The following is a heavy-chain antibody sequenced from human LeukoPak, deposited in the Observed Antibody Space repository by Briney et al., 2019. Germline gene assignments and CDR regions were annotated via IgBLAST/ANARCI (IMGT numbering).Heavy chain of an antibody. CDR3: ARGILWFGDDV. CDR1: GYTFTSYA. Sequence: ASVKVSCKASGYTFTSYAMNWVRQAPGQGLEWMGWMNPNSGNTGYAQKFQGRVTMTRNTSISTAYMELSSLRSEDTAVYYCARGILWFGDDVWGKGTTVTISS. D-gene: IGHD3-10*01. CDR2: MNPNSGNT. J-gene: IGHJ6*04. V-gene: IGHV1-8*02.